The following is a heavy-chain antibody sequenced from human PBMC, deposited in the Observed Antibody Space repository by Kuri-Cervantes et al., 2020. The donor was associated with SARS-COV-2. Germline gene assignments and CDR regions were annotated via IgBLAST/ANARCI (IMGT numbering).Heavy chain of an antibody. CDR2: IRYDGSNK. J-gene: IGHJ4*02. Sequence: GESLKISCAASGFTFSSYGMHWVRQAPGKGLEWVAFIRYDGSNKYYADSVKGRFTISRDNSKNTLYLQMNSLRAEDTAVYYCANRGDYYDSSGSDYWGQGTLVTVSS. V-gene: IGHV3-30*02. CDR3: ANRGDYYDSSGSDY. D-gene: IGHD3-22*01. CDR1: GFTFSSYG.